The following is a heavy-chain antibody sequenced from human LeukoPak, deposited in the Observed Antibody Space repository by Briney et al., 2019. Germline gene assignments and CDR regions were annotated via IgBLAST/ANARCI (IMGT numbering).Heavy chain of an antibody. D-gene: IGHD3-10*01. CDR3: ARDYRSVRGVATDY. CDR1: GFTFSSYW. V-gene: IGHV3-7*03. J-gene: IGHJ4*02. Sequence: GGSLRLSCAASGFTFSSYWMSWVRQAPGKGLEWVGYINVYGSEKFYVDSVKGRFSISRDNAKNSLYLQMNSLRAEDTAVYYCARDYRSVRGVATDYWGQRTLVTVSS. CDR2: INVYGSEK.